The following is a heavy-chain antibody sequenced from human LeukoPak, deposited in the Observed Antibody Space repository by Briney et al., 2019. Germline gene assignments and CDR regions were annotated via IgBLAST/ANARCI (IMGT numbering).Heavy chain of an antibody. V-gene: IGHV4-59*08. D-gene: IGHD2-2*01. J-gene: IGHJ4*02. Sequence: SETLSLTCTVSSGSISNYYWSWIRQPPGKGLEWIGYIFYSGSTNYNPPLKSRVTISVDTSKNQFSLNLSSVTAADTAVYYCARTYCTSSSCPLDYWGQGTLVTVSS. CDR2: IFYSGST. CDR1: SGSISNYY. CDR3: ARTYCTSSSCPLDY.